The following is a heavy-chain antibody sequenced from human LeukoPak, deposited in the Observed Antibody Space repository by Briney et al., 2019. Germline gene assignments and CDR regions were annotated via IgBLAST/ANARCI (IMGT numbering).Heavy chain of an antibody. CDR1: GFTFRSYA. CDR3: AKPYSGWTSFDY. J-gene: IGHJ4*02. D-gene: IGHD6-19*01. V-gene: IGHV3-23*01. Sequence: GGSLRLSCRASGFTFRSYAMSWFGRAPGKGLEWVSAISGSGRNTYYADSVKGRSTISRDDAKNTLYLQMNSLRVEDTAVYYCAKPYSGWTSFDYWGQGTLVTVSS. CDR2: ISGSGRNT.